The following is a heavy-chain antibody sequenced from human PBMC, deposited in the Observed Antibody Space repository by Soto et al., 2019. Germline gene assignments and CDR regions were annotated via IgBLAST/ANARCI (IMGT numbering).Heavy chain of an antibody. CDR3: AREPSNWNYCFDY. CDR2: ISSSGTTI. D-gene: IGHD1-7*01. CDR1: GFTFSDYY. V-gene: IGHV3-11*01. J-gene: IGHJ4*02. Sequence: ESGGGLVKPVGSLRLSCAASGFTFSDYYVSWIRQAPGKGLDWVSYISSSGTTIFYADSLRGRFTISRDNAKKSLYLQMNSLRGEDTAVYYCAREPSNWNYCFDYWGQGTLVTVSS.